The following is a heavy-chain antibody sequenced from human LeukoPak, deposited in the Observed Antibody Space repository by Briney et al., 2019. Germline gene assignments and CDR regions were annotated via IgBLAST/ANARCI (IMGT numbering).Heavy chain of an antibody. CDR2: IYTSGST. CDR3: ARGCGGDCYSDDAFDI. J-gene: IGHJ3*02. V-gene: IGHV4-4*07. D-gene: IGHD2-21*02. Sequence: PSETLSLTCTVSGGSISSYYWSWIRQPAEKGLEWIGRIYTSGSTNYNPSLKSRVTMSVDTSKNQFSLKLSSVTAADTAVYYCARGCGGDCYSDDAFDIWGQGTMVTVSS. CDR1: GGSISSYY.